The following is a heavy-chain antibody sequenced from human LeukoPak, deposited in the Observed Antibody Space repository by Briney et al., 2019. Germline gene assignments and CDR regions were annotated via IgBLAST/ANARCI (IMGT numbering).Heavy chain of an antibody. CDR2: ISYDGSNK. V-gene: IGHV3-30*04. D-gene: IGHD2-2*01. CDR1: GFTFSSYA. Sequence: GGSLRLSCAASGFTFSSYAMHWVRQAPGKGLEWVAVISYDGSNKYYADSVKGRFNISRDNSKNTLYLQVNSLRAEDTALYYCARDRGSNNYFDHWGQGTLVTVSS. J-gene: IGHJ4*02. CDR3: ARDRGSNNYFDH.